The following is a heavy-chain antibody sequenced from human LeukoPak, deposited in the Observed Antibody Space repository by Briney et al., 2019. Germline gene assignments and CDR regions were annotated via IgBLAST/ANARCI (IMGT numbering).Heavy chain of an antibody. Sequence: PSETPSLTCAVYGGSFSGYYWSWIRQPPGKGLEWIGEINHSGSTNYNPSLESRVTISVDTSKNQFSLKLSSVTAADTAVYYCATPDSSGYYYLYWGQGTLATVSS. CDR2: INHSGST. CDR1: GGSFSGYY. CDR3: ATPDSSGYYYLY. D-gene: IGHD3-22*01. J-gene: IGHJ4*02. V-gene: IGHV4-34*01.